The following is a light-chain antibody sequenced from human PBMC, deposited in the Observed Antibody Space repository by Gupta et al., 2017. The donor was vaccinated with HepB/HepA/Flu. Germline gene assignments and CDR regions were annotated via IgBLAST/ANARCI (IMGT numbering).Light chain of an antibody. CDR1: QSISSN. J-gene: IGKJ5*01. V-gene: IGKV1-39*01. CDR3: QQSYSLPIT. Sequence: DIQMTQSPSSLSASVGDRVTITCRASQSISSNLNWYQQKPGKAPKLLIYGASTLHSGVPSRFSGSGSGTDFALTISRLQPEDFATYYCQQSYSLPITFGQGTRLEIK. CDR2: GAS.